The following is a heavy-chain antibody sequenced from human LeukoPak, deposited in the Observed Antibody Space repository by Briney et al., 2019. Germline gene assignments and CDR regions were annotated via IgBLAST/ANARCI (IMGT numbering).Heavy chain of an antibody. CDR1: GISITGYS. V-gene: IGHV3-21*04. CDR3: ARRAGAYSHPYDY. CDR2: ITSDSSYI. Sequence: GGSLRLSCAASGISITGYSMNWIRQAPGKGLEWVATITSDSSYISHAASVRGRFTVSRDNSKNTLYLQMNSLRAEDTAVYYCARRAGAYSHPYDYWGQGTLVTVSS. D-gene: IGHD4/OR15-4a*01. J-gene: IGHJ4*02.